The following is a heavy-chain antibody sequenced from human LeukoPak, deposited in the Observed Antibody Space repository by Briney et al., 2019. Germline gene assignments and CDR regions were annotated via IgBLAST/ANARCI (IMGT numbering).Heavy chain of an antibody. D-gene: IGHD3-22*01. CDR2: INHSGST. CDR3: ARGRRNYYDSSGYYYFVY. Sequence: PSETLSLTCAVYGGSFSGYYWSWIRQPPGKGLEWIGEINHSGSTNYNPSLKSRVTISVDTSKNQFSLKLSSVTAADTAVYYCARGRRNYYDSSGYYYFVYWGQGTLVTVSS. V-gene: IGHV4-34*01. CDR1: GGSFSGYY. J-gene: IGHJ4*02.